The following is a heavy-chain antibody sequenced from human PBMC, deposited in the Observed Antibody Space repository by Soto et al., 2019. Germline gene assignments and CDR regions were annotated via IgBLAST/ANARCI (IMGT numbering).Heavy chain of an antibody. D-gene: IGHD6-13*01. V-gene: IGHV3-23*01. J-gene: IGHJ6*03. CDR1: GFTFSSYA. Sequence: HPGGSLRLSCAASGFTFSSYAMSWVRQAPGKGLEWVSAISGSGGSTYYADSVKGRFTISRDNSKNTLYLQMNSLRAEDTAVYYCAKDRSGSSWYYYYYMDVWGKGTTVTVSS. CDR2: ISGSGGST. CDR3: AKDRSGSSWYYYYYMDV.